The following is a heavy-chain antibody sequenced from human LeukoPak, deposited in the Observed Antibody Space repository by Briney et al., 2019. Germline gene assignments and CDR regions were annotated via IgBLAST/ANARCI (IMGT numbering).Heavy chain of an antibody. CDR2: ITNSGGGT. V-gene: IGHV3-23*01. CDR1: GFTFSNYA. D-gene: IGHD2-21*02. Sequence: VQPGGSLRLSCAASGFTFSNYAMSWVRQAPGKGLEWVSGITNSGGGTFYADSVKGRFTISRDNSKNTLYLQVNNLRAEDTAIYYCAKKGAVTATGYFDYWGQGTLVTVSS. J-gene: IGHJ4*02. CDR3: AKKGAVTATGYFDY.